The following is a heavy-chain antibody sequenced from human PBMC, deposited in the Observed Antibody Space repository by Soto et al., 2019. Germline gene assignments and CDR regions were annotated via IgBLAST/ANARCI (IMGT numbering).Heavy chain of an antibody. V-gene: IGHV4-4*02. CDR2: IYHSGST. Sequence: PSETLSLTCAVSGGSISSSNWWSWVRQPPGKGLEWIGEIYHSGSTNYSPSLKSRVTISVDKSKNQFSLKLSSVTVADTAVYYCASYGSRFGESKPRGPTFDPWGQGTLVTVSS. CDR1: GGSISSSNW. CDR3: ASYGSRFGESKPRGPTFDP. D-gene: IGHD3-10*01. J-gene: IGHJ5*02.